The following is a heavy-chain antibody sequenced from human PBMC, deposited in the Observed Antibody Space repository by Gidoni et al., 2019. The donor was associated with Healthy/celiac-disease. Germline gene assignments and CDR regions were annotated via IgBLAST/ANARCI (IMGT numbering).Heavy chain of an antibody. CDR3: AGFYSYGPWFDP. J-gene: IGHJ5*01. CDR2: IKHSGST. V-gene: IGHV4-34*01. CDR1: CGSFSGCY. Sequence: QVQLQQWSAGLLIPSETLYLTCAVSCGSFSGCYWSCIGQPHGKGLEWIGEIKHSGSTTNNPSLNSRVTISVDTSKDQFSLKLSSMTAAATAVYYCAGFYSYGPWFDPWGQGTLVTVSS. D-gene: IGHD5-18*01.